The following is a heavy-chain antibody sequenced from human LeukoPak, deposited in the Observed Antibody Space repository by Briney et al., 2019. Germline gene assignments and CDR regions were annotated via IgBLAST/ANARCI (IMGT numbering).Heavy chain of an antibody. J-gene: IGHJ1*01. Sequence: GGSLRLSCAASGFSLSNYAMTWVRQAPGKGLEWVSGISGSGGSTYYADSVKGRFTISRDNSKNTLYLQMNSLRAEDTAVYYCARXXXXXXWGYXXXXWGQ. V-gene: IGHV3-23*01. CDR2: ISGSGGST. CDR1: GFSLSNYA. D-gene: IGHD3-16*01. CDR3: ARXXXXXXWGYXXXX.